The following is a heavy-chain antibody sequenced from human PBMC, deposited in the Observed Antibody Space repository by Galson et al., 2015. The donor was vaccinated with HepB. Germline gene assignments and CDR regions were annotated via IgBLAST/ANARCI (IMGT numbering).Heavy chain of an antibody. J-gene: IGHJ3*02. CDR3: TTAKNVYDTEWRFAFDI. Sequence: PGLSCAASGFTFSNAWMSWVRQAPGKGLEWVGRIKSKTDGGTTDYAAPVKGRFTISRDDSKNTLYLQMNSLKTEDTAVYYCTTAKNVYDTEWRFAFDIWGQGTMVTVSS. V-gene: IGHV3-15*01. CDR2: IKSKTDGGTT. CDR1: GFTFSNAW. D-gene: IGHD3-22*01.